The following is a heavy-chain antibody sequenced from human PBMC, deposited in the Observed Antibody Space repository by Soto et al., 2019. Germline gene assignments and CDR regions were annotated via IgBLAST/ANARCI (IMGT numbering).Heavy chain of an antibody. CDR1: GFTFSSYE. J-gene: IGHJ4*02. CDR2: ISSSGSTI. Sequence: GGSLRLSCAASGFTFSSYEMNWVRQAPGKGLEWVSYISSSGSTIYYADSVKGRFTISRDNAKNSLYLQMNSLRAEDTAVYYCARDCSSTSCRSGYDTLPLDWGQGTLVTVSS. CDR3: ARDCSSTSCRSGYDTLPLD. V-gene: IGHV3-48*03. D-gene: IGHD2-2*01.